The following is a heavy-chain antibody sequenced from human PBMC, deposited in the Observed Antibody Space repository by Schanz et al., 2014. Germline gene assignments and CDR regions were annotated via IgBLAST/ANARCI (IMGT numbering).Heavy chain of an antibody. Sequence: DVQLVESGGGLVKPGGSLRLSCAASGFAFSSFALSWVRQAPGKGLEWVSFIYGGSTYYPDSVKGRFTISRDNSKNTLFLQMNSLRVEDTAVYYCARGPLDYGGKTGFDPWGQGTLVTVSS. V-gene: IGHV3-23*04. D-gene: IGHD4-17*01. J-gene: IGHJ5*02. CDR1: GFAFSSFA. CDR3: ARGPLDYGGKTGFDP. CDR2: IYGGST.